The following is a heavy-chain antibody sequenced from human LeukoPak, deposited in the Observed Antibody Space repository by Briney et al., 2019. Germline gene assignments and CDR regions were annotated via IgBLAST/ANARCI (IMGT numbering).Heavy chain of an antibody. J-gene: IGHJ6*02. D-gene: IGHD3-16*01. CDR2: IHYSARA. CDR3: VKFGVDYDMGV. Sequence: PSETLSLTCTVSGDSISGSYWTWVRQPPGEGLDWIGQIHYSARADYNPSLQRRITISVDTSKNQMSLTLTSVTAADTAIYYCVKFGVDYDMGVWGQGTTVTVSS. V-gene: IGHV4-59*01. CDR1: GDSISGSY.